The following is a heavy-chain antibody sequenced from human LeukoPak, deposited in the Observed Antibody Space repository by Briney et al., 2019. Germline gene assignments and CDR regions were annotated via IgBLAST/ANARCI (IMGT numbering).Heavy chain of an antibody. CDR1: GGSINSGSYY. Sequence: PSQTLSLTCTVSGGSINSGSYYWSWIRQPAGKGLEWMGHFYTSGHTSYNPSLKSRVTISVDTSKNQFSLKMNSVTAADTAVYYCARGLTTFDYWGQGTLVTVSS. CDR2: FYTSGHT. CDR3: ARGLTTFDY. V-gene: IGHV4-61*09. D-gene: IGHD1-14*01. J-gene: IGHJ4*02.